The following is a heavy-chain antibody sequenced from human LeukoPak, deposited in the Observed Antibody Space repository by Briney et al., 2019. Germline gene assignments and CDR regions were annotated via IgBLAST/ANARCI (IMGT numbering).Heavy chain of an antibody. CDR1: GGSISSGGYS. Sequence: SETLSLTCAVSGGSISSGGYSWSWIRQPPGKGLEWIGYIYHSGSTYYNPSLKSRVTISVDRSKSQFSLKLSSVTAADTAVYYCARRYYDSSGYEFDAFDIWGQGTMVTVSS. J-gene: IGHJ3*02. CDR3: ARRYYDSSGYEFDAFDI. CDR2: IYHSGST. V-gene: IGHV4-30-2*01. D-gene: IGHD3-22*01.